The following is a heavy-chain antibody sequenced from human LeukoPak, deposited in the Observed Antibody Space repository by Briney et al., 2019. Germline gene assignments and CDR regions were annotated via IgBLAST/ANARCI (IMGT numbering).Heavy chain of an antibody. Sequence: PGGSLRLSCAASGFTFGIFTMSWVRQAPGKGLEWISTINSHADSTYYAGSVKGRFVISRDNSRNTLLLQMNSLRAEDTAVYYCAKDGLCPDVCPTQIAVAGYFDSWGQGIRVTVSS. CDR2: INSHADST. CDR1: GFTFGIFT. J-gene: IGHJ4*02. D-gene: IGHD6-19*01. V-gene: IGHV3-23*01. CDR3: AKDGLCPDVCPTQIAVAGYFDS.